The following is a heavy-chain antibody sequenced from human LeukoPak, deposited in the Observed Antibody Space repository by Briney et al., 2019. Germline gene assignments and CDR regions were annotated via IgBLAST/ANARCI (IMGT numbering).Heavy chain of an antibody. CDR2: INPSGGSA. CDR3: ARDLYYYDSSGYLDY. D-gene: IGHD3-22*01. V-gene: IGHV1-46*01. CDR1: GYTFTSYY. J-gene: IGHJ4*02. Sequence: GASVTVSCTASGYTFTSYYMHWVRQAPGQGLEWMGIINPSGGSASYAQKFQGRVTMTRDTSTSTVYMELSSLRSEDTAVYYCARDLYYYDSSGYLDYWGQGTLVTVSS.